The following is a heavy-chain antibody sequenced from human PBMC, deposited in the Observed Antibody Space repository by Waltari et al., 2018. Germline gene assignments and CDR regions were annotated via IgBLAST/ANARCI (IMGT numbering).Heavy chain of an antibody. V-gene: IGHV1-58*02. D-gene: IGHD6-19*01. CDR1: GFTFTSSA. CDR3: AADGSGWPHDAFDI. Sequence: QLVQSGAEVKKPGESLKISCKGSGFTFTSSAMQWVRQARGQRLEWIGWIVVGSGNTNYAQKFQERVTITRDMSTSTAYMELSSLRSEDTAVYYCAADGSGWPHDAFDIWGQGTMVTVSS. CDR2: IVVGSGNT. J-gene: IGHJ3*02.